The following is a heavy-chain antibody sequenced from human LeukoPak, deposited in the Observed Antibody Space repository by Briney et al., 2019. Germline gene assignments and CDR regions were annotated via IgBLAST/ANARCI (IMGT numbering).Heavy chain of an antibody. V-gene: IGHV1-69*01. CDR3: AREPEPAITMVRGEVFDI. CDR1: GGTFSSYA. J-gene: IGHJ3*02. Sequence: GSSVKVSCKASGGTFSSYAISWVRQAPGQGLEWMGGIIPGFGTANYAQKFQGTVTITADVSATTVYMVLNSLRSEDTAVYYCAREPEPAITMVRGEVFDIWGQGTMVIVSS. D-gene: IGHD3-10*01. CDR2: IIPGFGTA.